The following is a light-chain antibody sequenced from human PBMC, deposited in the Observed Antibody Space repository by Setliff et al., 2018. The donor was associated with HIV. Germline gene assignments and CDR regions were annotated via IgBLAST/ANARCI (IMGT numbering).Light chain of an antibody. CDR2: EVN. J-gene: IGLJ1*01. V-gene: IGLV2-23*02. CDR1: SSDVGSYNL. Sequence: QSVLTQPASVSGSPGQSITISCTGNSSDVGSYNLVSWYQQHSGKAPKLMIYEVNKRPSGVSGRFSGSKSGNTASLTISGLQAEDEADYHCCSYARTSPFVFGGGTKGTVL. CDR3: CSYARTSPFV.